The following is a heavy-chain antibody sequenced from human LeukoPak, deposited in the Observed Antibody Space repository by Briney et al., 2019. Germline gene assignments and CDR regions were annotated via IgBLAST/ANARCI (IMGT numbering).Heavy chain of an antibody. Sequence: GASVKVSRKASGYTFTGYYMHWVRQAPGQGLEWMGWINPNSGGTNYAQKFQGRVTMTRDTSISTAYMELSRLRFDDTAVYYCARVPSRIAVAGDYFDYWGQGTLATVSS. CDR3: ARVPSRIAVAGDYFDY. J-gene: IGHJ4*02. V-gene: IGHV1-2*02. D-gene: IGHD6-19*01. CDR2: INPNSGGT. CDR1: GYTFTGYY.